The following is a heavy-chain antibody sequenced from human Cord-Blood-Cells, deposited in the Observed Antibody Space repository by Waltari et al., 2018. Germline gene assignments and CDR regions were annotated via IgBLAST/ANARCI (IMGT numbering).Heavy chain of an antibody. CDR2: TNHSGSS. CDR3: ARGRRGDRDIVATIDY. V-gene: IGHV4-34*01. CDR1: SGSFSGYY. J-gene: IGHJ4*02. Sequence: QVQLQQWGAVLLKPSETLSLTCTVYSGSFSGYYWISVRQPPGKGLEWIGETNHSGSSNYNASLKSGVTISVDTSKQQFSPKLSSVAAADTAVYYCARGRRGDRDIVATIDYWGQGTLVTVSS. D-gene: IGHD5-12*01.